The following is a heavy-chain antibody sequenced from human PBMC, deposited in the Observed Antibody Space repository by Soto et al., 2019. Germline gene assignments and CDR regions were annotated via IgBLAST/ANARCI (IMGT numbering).Heavy chain of an antibody. CDR2: IYYSGST. CDR3: AKDALGTTVTTRNYGMDV. V-gene: IGHV4-30-4*01. Sequence: SETLSLTCTVSGGSISSGDYYWSWIRQPPGKGLEWIGYIYYSGSTYYNPSLKSRVNISVDTSKNQFSLKLSSVTAADTAVYYSAKDALGTTVTTRNYGMDVWGQGTTVTVSS. D-gene: IGHD4-17*01. J-gene: IGHJ6*02. CDR1: GGSISSGDYY.